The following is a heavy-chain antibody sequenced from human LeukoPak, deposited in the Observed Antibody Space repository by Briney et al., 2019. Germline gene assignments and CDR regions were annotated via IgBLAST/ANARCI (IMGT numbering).Heavy chain of an antibody. CDR3: ARDDNSGYYSGP. Sequence: VSVKVSCKASGYTFIDYYIHWVRQAPGQGLEWMGRINPSSGGTNYAQKFQGRVTMTRDTSITTAYMELSRLRSDDTAVYYCARDDNSGYYSGPWGQGTLVTVSS. V-gene: IGHV1-2*06. D-gene: IGHD3-22*01. CDR2: INPSSGGT. CDR1: GYTFIDYY. J-gene: IGHJ5*02.